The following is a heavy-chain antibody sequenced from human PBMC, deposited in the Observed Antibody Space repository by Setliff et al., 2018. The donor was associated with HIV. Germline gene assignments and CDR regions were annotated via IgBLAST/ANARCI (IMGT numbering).Heavy chain of an antibody. CDR3: AVGLHFLEWSSSIDY. CDR1: GGTFSRYA. Sequence: ASVKVSCKASGGTFSRYAINWVRQAPGQGHEWMGGIIPLFGPANYAQRFQGRVTITTDESTNLAYMELSSLTSEDTAVYYCAVGLHFLEWSSSIDYWGQGTLVTVSS. D-gene: IGHD3-3*01. J-gene: IGHJ4*02. CDR2: IIPLFGPA. V-gene: IGHV1-69*05.